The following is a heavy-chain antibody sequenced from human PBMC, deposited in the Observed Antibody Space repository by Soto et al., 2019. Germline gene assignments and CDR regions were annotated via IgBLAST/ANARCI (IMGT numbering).Heavy chain of an antibody. CDR1: GFTFSGHW. D-gene: IGHD2-2*01. Sequence: EVHLVESGGGLVQPGGSLRLSCAASGFTFSGHWMSWVRQAPGKGLEWVAHIKQDGSETFYVGSVKGRFTISRDNAKNSLDLQMNSLRAEDTAFYYCARDRAFCSGTNCRRGSIYYYYMDVWGNGTTVTVSS. V-gene: IGHV3-7*01. CDR3: ARDRAFCSGTNCRRGSIYYYYMDV. J-gene: IGHJ6*03. CDR2: IKQDGSET.